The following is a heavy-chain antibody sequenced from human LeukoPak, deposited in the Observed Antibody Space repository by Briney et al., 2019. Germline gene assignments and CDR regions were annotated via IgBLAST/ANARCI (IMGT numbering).Heavy chain of an antibody. Sequence: GESLKISCKGSEYSFTNYWIGWVRQMPGKGLGWMGLIYPRDSYTRYSPSFQGQVTISVDKSISTAYLQWSSLKASDTAIYYCARQPNPDFDYWGQGTLVTVSS. V-gene: IGHV5-51*01. J-gene: IGHJ4*02. CDR2: IYPRDSYT. CDR3: ARQPNPDFDY. CDR1: EYSFTNYW.